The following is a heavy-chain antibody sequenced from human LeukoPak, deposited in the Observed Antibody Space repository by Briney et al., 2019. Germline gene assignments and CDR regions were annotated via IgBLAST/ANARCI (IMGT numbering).Heavy chain of an antibody. CDR1: GFTVSSNY. CDR2: ISRSGSTR. J-gene: IGHJ3*02. CDR3: ARTAYYYDSSGYDDAFDI. D-gene: IGHD3-22*01. V-gene: IGHV3-11*01. Sequence: GGSLRLSCAASGFTVSSNYMSWIRQAPGKGLEWVSHISRSGSTRYYADSLKGRFTISRDNAKNSLYLQMNSLRAEDTAVYYCARTAYYYDSSGYDDAFDIWGQGTMVTVSS.